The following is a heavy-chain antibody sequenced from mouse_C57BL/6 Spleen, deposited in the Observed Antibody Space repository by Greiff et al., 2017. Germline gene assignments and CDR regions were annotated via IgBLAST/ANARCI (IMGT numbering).Heavy chain of an antibody. D-gene: IGHD3-3*01. CDR2: ILPGSGRT. CDR1: GYTFTGYW. Sequence: QVQLQQSGAELMKPGASVKLSCKATGYTFTGYWIEWVKQRPGPGLEWIGEILPGSGRTNYHEKFKGKATFTADTSSNTAYMQLSSLATEDSAIYYFARGTGLDYWGQGTTLTVSS. CDR3: ARGTGLDY. V-gene: IGHV1-9*01. J-gene: IGHJ2*01.